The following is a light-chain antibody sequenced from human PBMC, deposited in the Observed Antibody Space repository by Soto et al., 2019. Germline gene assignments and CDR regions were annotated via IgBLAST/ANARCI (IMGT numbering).Light chain of an antibody. V-gene: IGKV3-15*01. CDR1: QSVSSN. J-gene: IGKJ2*01. CDR3: QQSNNWPYT. CDR2: GAS. Sequence: EIVMTQSPATLSVSPGERATLSCRASQSVSSNLDWYHQKPGQAPRLLFYGASTRATGIPARFSGSGSGTDFTLTISSLQSEDFAVYYCQQSNNWPYTFGQGTKLEIK.